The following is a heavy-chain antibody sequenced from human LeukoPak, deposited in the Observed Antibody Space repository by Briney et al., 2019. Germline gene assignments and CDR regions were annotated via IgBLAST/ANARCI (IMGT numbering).Heavy chain of an antibody. D-gene: IGHD2-21*02. V-gene: IGHV4-30-2*01. J-gene: IGHJ5*02. CDR1: GGSISSGGYS. Sequence: PSETLSLTCAVSGGSISSGGYSWSWIRQPPGTGLEWIGYIYHSGSTYYNPSLKSRVTISVDRSKNQFSLKLSSVTAADTAVYYCARVRVVVTATNNWFDPWGQGTLVTVSS. CDR2: IYHSGST. CDR3: ARVRVVVTATNNWFDP.